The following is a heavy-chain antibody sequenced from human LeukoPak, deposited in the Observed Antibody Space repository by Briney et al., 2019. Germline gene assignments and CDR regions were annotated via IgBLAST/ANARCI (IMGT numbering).Heavy chain of an antibody. D-gene: IGHD5-18*01. CDR1: GFTFSSYA. J-gene: IGHJ4*02. CDR3: ARAIQLWFPTTDY. V-gene: IGHV3-23*01. Sequence: GGSLRLSCAASGFTFSSYAMSWVRQAPGKGLECVSAISDSGGSTYYADSVKGRFTISRDNSKNTLDLQMNILRAEDSAVYYCARAIQLWFPTTDYWGQGTLVTVSS. CDR2: ISDSGGST.